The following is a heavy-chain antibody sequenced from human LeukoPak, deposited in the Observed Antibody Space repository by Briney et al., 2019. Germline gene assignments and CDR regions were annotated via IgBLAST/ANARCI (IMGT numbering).Heavy chain of an antibody. CDR3: ARSPVRLAAPGRAFDY. V-gene: IGHV4-59*01. CDR2: IYYTGST. J-gene: IGHJ4*02. D-gene: IGHD6-13*01. CDR1: GGAISRYY. Sequence: SETLSLTCTVSGGAISRYYWSWIRQPPGKGLEWIVYIYYTGSTNYNPSLKSRVTISINASKNQLSLELSSVTAADTAVYYCARSPVRLAAPGRAFDYWGQGALVTVSS.